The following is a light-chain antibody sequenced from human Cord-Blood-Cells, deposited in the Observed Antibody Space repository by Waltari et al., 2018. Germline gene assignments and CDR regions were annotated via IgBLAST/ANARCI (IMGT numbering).Light chain of an antibody. V-gene: IGKV3-11*01. J-gene: IGKJ1*01. Sequence: EIVLTQSPANLSLSPGERATLSCRASQSVSSYLAWYQQKPGQAPRLLIYDASNRATGIRARFSGSGSGTDFTLTISSLEPEDFAVYYCQQRSNWPRTFGQGTKVEIK. CDR2: DAS. CDR1: QSVSSY. CDR3: QQRSNWPRT.